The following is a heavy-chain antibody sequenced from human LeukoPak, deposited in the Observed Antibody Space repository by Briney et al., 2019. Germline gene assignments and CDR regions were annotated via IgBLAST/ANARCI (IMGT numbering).Heavy chain of an antibody. V-gene: IGHV1-69*04. CDR1: GGTFSSYA. CDR2: IIPILGIA. Sequence: SVKVSCKASGGTFSSYAISWVRQAPGQGLEWMGRIIPILGIANYAQKFQGRVTITADKSTSTAYMELSSLRSEDTAVYYCARWGGQQPPLEDYWGQGTLVTVSS. D-gene: IGHD6-13*01. CDR3: ARWGGQQPPLEDY. J-gene: IGHJ4*02.